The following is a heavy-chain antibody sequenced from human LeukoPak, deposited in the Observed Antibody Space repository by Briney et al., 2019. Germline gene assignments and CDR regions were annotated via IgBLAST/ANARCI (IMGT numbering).Heavy chain of an antibody. V-gene: IGHV4-59*01. J-gene: IGHJ3*02. CDR1: GGSISSYY. Sequence: SETLSLTCTVSGGSISSYYWSWIRQPPGKGLEWIGYIYYSGSANYNPSLKSRVTISVDTSKNQFSLKLSSVTAADTAVYYCARDGSGSYSRDAFDIWGQGTMVTVSS. CDR3: ARDGSGSYSRDAFDI. D-gene: IGHD1-26*01. CDR2: IYYSGSA.